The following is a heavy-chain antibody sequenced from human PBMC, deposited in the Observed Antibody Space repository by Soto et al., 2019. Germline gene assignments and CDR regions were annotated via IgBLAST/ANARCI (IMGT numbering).Heavy chain of an antibody. J-gene: IGHJ3*02. CDR2: ISSSSSYI. D-gene: IGHD2-15*01. CDR3: ASDSGVVVKTSAFDI. V-gene: IGHV3-21*01. CDR1: GFTFSSYS. Sequence: EVQLVESGGGLVKPGGSLRLSCAASGFTFSSYSMNWVRQAPGKGLEWVSSISSSSSYIYYADSVKGRFTISRDNAKNSRYLQMNSLRAEDTAVYYCASDSGVVVKTSAFDIWGQGTMVTVSS.